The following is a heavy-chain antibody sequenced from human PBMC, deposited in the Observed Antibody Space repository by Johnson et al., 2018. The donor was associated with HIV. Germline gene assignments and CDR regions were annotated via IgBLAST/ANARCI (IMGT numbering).Heavy chain of an antibody. J-gene: IGHJ3*02. CDR2: IKSKTDGGTT. V-gene: IGHV3-15*01. Sequence: EVQLVESGGGLVQPGRSLRLSCTASGFTFGDYAMSWVRQAPGKGLEWVGRIKSKTDGGTTDYAAPVKGRFTISRDDSKDTLYLQINSLKTEDTAVYYCTSEGAFYDAFDIWGQGAMVTVSS. D-gene: IGHD3-16*01. CDR1: GFTFGDYA. CDR3: TSEGAFYDAFDI.